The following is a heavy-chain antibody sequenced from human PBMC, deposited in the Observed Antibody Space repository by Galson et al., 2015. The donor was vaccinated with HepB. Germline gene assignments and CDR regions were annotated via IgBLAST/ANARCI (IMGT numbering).Heavy chain of an antibody. Sequence: TLSLTCAVSGGSISSGGYSWSWVRQPPGKGLEWIGYIYHSGSTYYNQSLKSRVTISVDRSKNQFSLKLSSVTAADTAVYYCARTEAPDYYYYMDVWGKGTTVTVSS. J-gene: IGHJ6*03. CDR2: IYHSGST. CDR1: GGSISSGGYS. V-gene: IGHV4-30-2*01. CDR3: ARTEAPDYYYYMDV.